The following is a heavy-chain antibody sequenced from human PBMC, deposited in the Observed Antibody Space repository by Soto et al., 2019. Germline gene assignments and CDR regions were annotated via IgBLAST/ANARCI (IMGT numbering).Heavy chain of an antibody. CDR2: INAGNGNT. CDR1: GYTFTSYA. V-gene: IGHV1-3*01. J-gene: IGHJ4*02. Sequence: ASVKVSCKASGYTFTSYAMHWVRQAPGQRLEWMGWINAGNGNTKYSQKFQGRVTITRDTSASTAYMELSSLRSEDTAVYYCHEILTDYYSDYWGQGTLVTVSS. CDR3: HEILTDYYSDY.